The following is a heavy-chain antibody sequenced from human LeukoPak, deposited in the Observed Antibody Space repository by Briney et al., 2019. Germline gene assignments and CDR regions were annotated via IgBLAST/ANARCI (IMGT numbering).Heavy chain of an antibody. CDR3: ARAASGTSRDY. J-gene: IGHJ4*02. D-gene: IGHD2-2*01. CDR1: GFTFSDFW. V-gene: IGHV3-7*04. Sequence: GGSLRLSCAASGFTFSDFWLSWIRQAPGKGLEWVANIKHDGSETFYVDSVKGQLTISRDNAKNSVFLDMNSLRAEDTAVYYCARAASGTSRDYWGQGTLVTVSS. CDR2: IKHDGSET.